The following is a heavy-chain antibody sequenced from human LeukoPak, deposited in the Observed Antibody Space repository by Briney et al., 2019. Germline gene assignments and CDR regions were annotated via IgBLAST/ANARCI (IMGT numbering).Heavy chain of an antibody. CDR1: GFTFSSYS. CDR3: ARYTAAGFDY. Sequence: GGSLRLSCAASGFTFSSYSMNWVRQAPGKGLEWVSSISSSSSHIYYADSVKGRFTISRDNAKNSLYLQMNSLRAEDTAVYYCARYTAAGFDYWGQGTLVTVSS. D-gene: IGHD5-18*01. CDR2: ISSSSSHI. V-gene: IGHV3-21*01. J-gene: IGHJ4*02.